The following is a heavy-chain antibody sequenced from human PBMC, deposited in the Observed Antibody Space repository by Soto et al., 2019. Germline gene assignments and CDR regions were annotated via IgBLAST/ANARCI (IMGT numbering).Heavy chain of an antibody. J-gene: IGHJ4*02. CDR3: ARDLDYYGSGNYYNRIDY. D-gene: IGHD3-10*01. V-gene: IGHV1-69*01. CDR2: IIPMFGTA. Sequence: QVQLVQSGAEVKKPGSSVKVSCKVSGGPFSDYAVSWVRQAPGQGLEWMGGIIPMFGTANYAQKFQGRVTITADESTPAAYMELSSLRSEDTALYYCARDLDYYGSGNYYNRIDYWGQGTLVTVSS. CDR1: GGPFSDYA.